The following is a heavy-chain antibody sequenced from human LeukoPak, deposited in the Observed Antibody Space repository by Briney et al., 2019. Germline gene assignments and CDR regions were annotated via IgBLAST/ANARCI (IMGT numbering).Heavy chain of an antibody. CDR1: GFTFSGYS. J-gene: IGHJ4*02. CDR2: ISSSSSTI. Sequence: PGGSLILSCAASGFTFSGYSMNWVRQAPGKGLEWVSYISSSSSTIEYADSVKGRFTISRDNAKNSLYLQMNSLRDEDTAVYYCARDTIYVFDNWGQGTLVTVSS. V-gene: IGHV3-48*02. CDR3: ARDTIYVFDN. D-gene: IGHD2/OR15-2a*01.